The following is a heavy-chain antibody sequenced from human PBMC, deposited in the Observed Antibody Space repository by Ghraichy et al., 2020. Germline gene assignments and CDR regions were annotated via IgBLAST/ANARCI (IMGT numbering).Heavy chain of an antibody. CDR3: ARTARSTRPKGSYFDY. CDR2: INHSGST. Sequence: SETLSLTCAVYGGSFSGYYWSWIRQPPGKGLEWIGEINHSGSTNYNPSLKSRVTISVDTSKNQFSLKLSSVTAADTAVYYCARTARSTRPKGSYFDYWGQGTLVTVSS. V-gene: IGHV4-34*01. CDR1: GGSFSGYY. J-gene: IGHJ4*02. D-gene: IGHD1-14*01.